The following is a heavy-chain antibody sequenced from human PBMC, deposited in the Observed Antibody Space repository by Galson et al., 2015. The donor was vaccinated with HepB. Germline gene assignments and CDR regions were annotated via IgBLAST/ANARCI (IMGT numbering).Heavy chain of an antibody. J-gene: IGHJ5*02. Sequence: LRLSCAGSGFIFRHHAMAWIRQAPGKGLEWVSGINGRGSTRSYSDAVKGRFSISRDNSKDTVFFQMDNLRAEDTAVYYCGTEGSWFGGDWFDPWGQGALVTVS. D-gene: IGHD3-16*01. CDR1: GFIFRHHA. CDR3: GTEGSWFGGDWFDP. CDR2: INGRGSTR. V-gene: IGHV3-23*01.